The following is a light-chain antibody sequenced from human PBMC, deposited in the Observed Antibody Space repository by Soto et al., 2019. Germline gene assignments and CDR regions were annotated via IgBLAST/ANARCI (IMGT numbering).Light chain of an antibody. CDR3: QQYGSSPSIT. CDR1: QSVSSSY. Sequence: EIVLTQSPGTLSLPPGERTTLSCRASQSVSSSYLAWYQQKPGQAPRLLTYGASSRATGIPDRFSGSGSGTDFTLTISRLEPEDFAVYYCQQYGSSPSITFGQGTRLEIK. CDR2: GAS. V-gene: IGKV3-20*01. J-gene: IGKJ5*01.